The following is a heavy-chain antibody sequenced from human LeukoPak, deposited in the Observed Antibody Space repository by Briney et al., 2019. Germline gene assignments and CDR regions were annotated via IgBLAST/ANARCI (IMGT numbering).Heavy chain of an antibody. Sequence: GGSLRLSCAASGFTVGSKYMSWVRLAPGKGLEWVSAISGSGGSTYYADSVKGRFTISRDNSKNTLYLQMDSLRAEDTAVYYCAKLRYFDWSRTANWFDPWGQGTLVTVSS. CDR1: GFTVGSKY. V-gene: IGHV3-23*01. D-gene: IGHD3-9*01. J-gene: IGHJ5*02. CDR2: ISGSGGST. CDR3: AKLRYFDWSRTANWFDP.